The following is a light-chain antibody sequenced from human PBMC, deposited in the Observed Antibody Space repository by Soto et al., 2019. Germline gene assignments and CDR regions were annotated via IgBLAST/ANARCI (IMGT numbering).Light chain of an antibody. CDR2: EVT. J-gene: IGLJ1*01. Sequence: QSVLTQPASVSGSPGQSITISCTGTSSDVGGYNYVSWYQQHPGKAPKVMIYEVTNRPSGVSHRFSGSKSGNTASLTLSGLQAEDEADYYCSSYTSSSTLYVFGTGTKLTVL. CDR1: SSDVGGYNY. CDR3: SSYTSSSTLYV. V-gene: IGLV2-14*01.